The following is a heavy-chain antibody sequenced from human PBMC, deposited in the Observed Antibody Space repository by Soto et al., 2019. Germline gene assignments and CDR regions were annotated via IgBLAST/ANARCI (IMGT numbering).Heavy chain of an antibody. CDR1: GYTFTGYY. V-gene: IGHV1-2*04. Sequence: GASVKVSCKASGYTFTGYYMHWVRQAPGQGLEWMGWINPNSGGTNYAQKFQGWVTMTRDTSISTAYMELSRLRSDDTAVYYCARGAGHSSSPDYYYGMDVWGQGTTVTVSS. D-gene: IGHD6-6*01. CDR3: ARGAGHSSSPDYYYGMDV. J-gene: IGHJ6*02. CDR2: INPNSGGT.